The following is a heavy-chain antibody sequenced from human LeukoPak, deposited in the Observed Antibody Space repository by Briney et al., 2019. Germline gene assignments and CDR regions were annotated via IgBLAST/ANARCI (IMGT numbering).Heavy chain of an antibody. CDR2: ISGSGGST. D-gene: IGHD3-9*01. Sequence: GGSLRLSCAASGFTFSSHAMSWVRQAPGKGLEWVSAISGSGGSTYYADSVKGRFTISRDNPKSTLYLQMNSLRAEDTAVYYCARVSTTYYDILTGYDSKGEYYFDYWGQGTLVTVSS. V-gene: IGHV3-23*01. CDR3: ARVSTTYYDILTGYDSKGEYYFDY. CDR1: GFTFSSHA. J-gene: IGHJ4*02.